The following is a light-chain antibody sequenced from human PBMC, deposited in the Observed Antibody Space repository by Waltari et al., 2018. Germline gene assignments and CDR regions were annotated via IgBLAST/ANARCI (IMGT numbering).Light chain of an antibody. CDR3: QQYNNWPLT. CDR2: GAS. V-gene: IGKV3-15*01. CDR1: QSVSSN. Sequence: EIVMTQSPATLSVSPGERVTLSCRASQSVSSNLAWYQHTPGQAPRLLIYGASTRATGIPARFSGSGSGTEFTLTISSLQSEDFAVYYCQQYNNWPLTFGQGTKVEIK. J-gene: IGKJ1*01.